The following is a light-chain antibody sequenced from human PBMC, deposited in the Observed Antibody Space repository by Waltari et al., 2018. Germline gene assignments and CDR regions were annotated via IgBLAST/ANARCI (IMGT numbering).Light chain of an antibody. V-gene: IGLV1-51*01. Sequence: QSVLPQPPSVSAAPGQKVTVSCSGSTSNIGNYYLSWYPQLPGPAPKLLIFDQNQRRSGIPDRFSVSKSGTSGTLGRIGRQSGDEADYYCGTWDSGLDSYVFGTGSKVTVL. CDR3: GTWDSGLDSYV. J-gene: IGLJ1*01. CDR1: TSNIGNYY. CDR2: DQN.